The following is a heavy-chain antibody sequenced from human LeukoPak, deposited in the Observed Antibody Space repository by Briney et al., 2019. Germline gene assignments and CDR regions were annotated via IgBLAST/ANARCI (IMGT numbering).Heavy chain of an antibody. CDR3: ARDRYYGSGRGFDY. Sequence: GGSLRLSCAASGFTFSSYEMNWVRQAPGKGLEWVSYISSSGSTIYYADSVKGRFTISRDNAKNSLYLQMNSLRAEDMAVYYCARDRYYGSGRGFDYWGQGTLVTVSS. V-gene: IGHV3-48*03. J-gene: IGHJ4*02. CDR1: GFTFSSYE. D-gene: IGHD3-10*01. CDR2: ISSSGSTI.